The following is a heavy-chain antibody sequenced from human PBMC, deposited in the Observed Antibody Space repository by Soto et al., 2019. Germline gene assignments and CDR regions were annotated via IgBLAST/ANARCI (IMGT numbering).Heavy chain of an antibody. CDR1: GYTFSDFD. J-gene: IGHJ6*02. CDR3: ARGNPFNYDGFDV. CDR2: MNAKSGDT. V-gene: IGHV1-8*01. D-gene: IGHD3-3*01. Sequence: VSCKASGYTFSDFDINWLRQASGQGPEWMGWMNAKSGDTFFAQRFQGKFNMTWDTSLSTAYMEVGSLTSDDTAMYYCARGNPFNYDGFDVWGQGTTVTVYS.